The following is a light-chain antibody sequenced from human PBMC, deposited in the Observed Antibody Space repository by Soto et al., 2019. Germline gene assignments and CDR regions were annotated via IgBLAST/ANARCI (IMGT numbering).Light chain of an antibody. Sequence: DIQMTRSPSTLSASVGDRVSISCRASQSVSVWVAWYQQKPGTAPKLLIYGAFTVDPGLTSRFRGSQSGPEFTLTTSSLQPEDFAPPYRQQHDAFSRTLRNGAQVDI. CDR2: GAF. V-gene: IGKV1-5*01. CDR1: QSVSVW. J-gene: IGKJ1*01. CDR3: QQHDAFSRT.